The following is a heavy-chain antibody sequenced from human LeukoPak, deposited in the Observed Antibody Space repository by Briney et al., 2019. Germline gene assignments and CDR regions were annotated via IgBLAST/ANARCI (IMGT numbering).Heavy chain of an antibody. D-gene: IGHD6-13*01. CDR1: GYTFTSYG. CDR2: IGAYNGNT. CDR3: ATSIAAAGTVWFDP. J-gene: IGHJ5*02. V-gene: IGHV1-18*01. Sequence: ASVKVSCKASGYTFTSYGISWVRQAPGQGLEWMGWIGAYNGNTNYAQKLQGRVTMTTDTSTSTAYMELRSLRSDDTAVYYCATSIAAAGTVWFDPWGQGTLVTVSS.